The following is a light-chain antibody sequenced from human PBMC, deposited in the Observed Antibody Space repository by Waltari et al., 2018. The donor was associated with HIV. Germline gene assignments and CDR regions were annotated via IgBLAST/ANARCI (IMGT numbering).Light chain of an antibody. CDR3: SSYAGNNNVL. V-gene: IGLV2-8*01. Sequence: QSALTQPPSASGSPGQSVTISCTGTSSDVGTYNYVSWYQQHSGKAPKLMIYEVKKLPSVFPDRFSGSKSGNTASLTVSGLQAEDEGAYYCSSYAGNNNVLFGGGTKLTVL. CDR2: EVK. CDR1: SSDVGTYNY. J-gene: IGLJ3*02.